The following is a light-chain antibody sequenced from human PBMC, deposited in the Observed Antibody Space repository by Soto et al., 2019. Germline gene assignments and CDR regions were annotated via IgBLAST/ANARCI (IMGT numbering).Light chain of an antibody. Sequence: EIVITPSPVTLSVSPGASATLSGRASPSVSSNLAWYQQKTGQAPRLLIYGASTRATGIPATFSGSGSGTEFTLNISKLETEDLAVYYCQRRSNWHRTFGQGTKVDIK. V-gene: IGKV3-15*01. J-gene: IGKJ1*01. CDR2: GAS. CDR3: QRRSNWHRT. CDR1: PSVSSN.